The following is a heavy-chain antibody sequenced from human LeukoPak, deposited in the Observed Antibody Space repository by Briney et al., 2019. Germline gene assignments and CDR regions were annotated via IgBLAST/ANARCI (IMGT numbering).Heavy chain of an antibody. CDR2: IKQDGSEK. Sequence: GGSLRLSCAASGFTFSSYWMSWVRQAPGKGLEWVANIKQDGSEKYYVDSVKGRLTISRDNAKNSLYLQMNSLRAEDTAVYYCARDGLRDYVWGSYRSRDAFDIWGQGTMVTVSS. J-gene: IGHJ3*02. V-gene: IGHV3-7*03. D-gene: IGHD3-16*02. CDR3: ARDGLRDYVWGSYRSRDAFDI. CDR1: GFTFSSYW.